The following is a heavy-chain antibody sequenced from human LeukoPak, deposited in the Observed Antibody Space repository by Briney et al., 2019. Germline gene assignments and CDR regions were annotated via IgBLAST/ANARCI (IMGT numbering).Heavy chain of an antibody. CDR1: GLSLNSYA. D-gene: IGHD3-10*01. CDR2: ISYDGSNK. CDR3: AQGGSEIYYFYHGMDV. V-gene: IGHV3-30*03. Sequence: PGGSLGLSCAASGLSLNSYAIHWVRQAPGKGLEWVTAISYDGSNKHYADSVRGRFTISRDNSKNTLYLQMNSLRSDDTAVYYCAQGGSEIYYFYHGMDVWGRGTTVTVSS. J-gene: IGHJ6*02.